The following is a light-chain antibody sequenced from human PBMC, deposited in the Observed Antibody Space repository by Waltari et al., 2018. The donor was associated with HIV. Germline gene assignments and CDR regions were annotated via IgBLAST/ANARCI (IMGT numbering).Light chain of an antibody. Sequence: SHELTQPPSVSVSPGQTASITCSGDELGDRYACWYQQKPGQSPLLVIYQDTKRPSGIPGLFSGSNSGNTATLTISGTQAMDEADYYCQARDSSTVVFGGGTKLTVL. CDR1: ELGDRY. J-gene: IGLJ2*01. V-gene: IGLV3-1*01. CDR3: QARDSSTVV. CDR2: QDT.